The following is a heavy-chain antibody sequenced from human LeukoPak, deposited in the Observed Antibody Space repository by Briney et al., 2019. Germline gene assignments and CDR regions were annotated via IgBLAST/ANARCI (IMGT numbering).Heavy chain of an antibody. CDR2: ISYDGSNK. J-gene: IGHJ6*02. V-gene: IGHV3-30-3*01. Sequence: GGSLRLSCAASGFTFSSYAMHWVRQAPGKGLEWVAVISYDGSNKYYADSVKGRFTISRDNSKNTLYLQMNSLRAEDTAVYYCAREGLPGYYYYYGMDVWGQGTTVTVSS. CDR3: AREGLPGYYYYYGMDV. CDR1: GFTFSSYA.